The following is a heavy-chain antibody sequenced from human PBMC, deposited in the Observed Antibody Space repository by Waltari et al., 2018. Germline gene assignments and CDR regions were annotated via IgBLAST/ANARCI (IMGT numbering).Heavy chain of an antibody. Sequence: QVQLVQSGAEVKKPGASVKVSCKASGYTFTSYDINWVRQATGQGLEWMGWMNPNSGNTGYAQKFQGRVTMTRNTSISTVYMELSSLRSEDTAVYYCARGNRRTTIFGVVTRPLQHWGQGTLVTVSS. J-gene: IGHJ1*01. V-gene: IGHV1-8*01. CDR2: MNPNSGNT. CDR1: GYTFTSYD. CDR3: ARGNRRTTIFGVVTRPLQH. D-gene: IGHD3-3*01.